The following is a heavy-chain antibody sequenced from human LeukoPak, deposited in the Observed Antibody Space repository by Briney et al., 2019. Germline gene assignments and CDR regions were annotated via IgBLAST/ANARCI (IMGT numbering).Heavy chain of an antibody. CDR2: IYYSGST. V-gene: IGHV4-39*01. CDR3: ARHHYDFWSGSTNWFDP. CDR1: GGSISSSSYY. J-gene: IGHJ5*02. D-gene: IGHD3-3*01. Sequence: PETLSLTCTVSGGSISSSSYYWGWIRQPPGKGLEWIGSIYYSGSTYYNPSLKSRVTISVDTSKNQFSLKLSSVTAADTAVYYCARHHYDFWSGSTNWFDPWGQGTLVTVSS.